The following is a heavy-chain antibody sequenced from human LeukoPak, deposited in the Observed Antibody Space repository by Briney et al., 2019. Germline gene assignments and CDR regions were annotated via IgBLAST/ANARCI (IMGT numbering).Heavy chain of an antibody. D-gene: IGHD3-3*01. CDR2: INHSGST. CDR1: GGSFSGYY. V-gene: IGHV4-34*01. J-gene: IGHJ4*02. Sequence: PSETLSLTCAVYGGSFSGYYWSWIRQPPGKGLEWIGEINHSGSTNYNPSLKSRVTISVDTSKNQFSMKMSSVTAADTAVYYCARRGIWSAPPDYWGQGTLVTVSS. CDR3: ARRGIWSAPPDY.